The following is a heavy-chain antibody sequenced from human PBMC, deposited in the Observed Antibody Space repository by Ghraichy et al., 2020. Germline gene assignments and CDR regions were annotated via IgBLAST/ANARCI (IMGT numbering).Heavy chain of an antibody. V-gene: IGHV4-61*01. D-gene: IGHD4-23*01. CDR1: GGSVSSGFFY. CDR3: ATAPGGTSYSHYLGY. J-gene: IGHJ4*02. CDR2: ISYSGST. Sequence: SETLSLTCTVSGGSVSSGFFYWTWIRQSPGKGLEWIGYISYSGSTNYNPSLKSRVTISIDTSKNQFSLRLSSVTAADTAIYYCATAPGGTSYSHYLGYWGQGTLVTVSS.